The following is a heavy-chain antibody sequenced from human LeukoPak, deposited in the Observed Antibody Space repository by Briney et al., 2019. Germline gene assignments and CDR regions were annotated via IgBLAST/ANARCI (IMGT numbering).Heavy chain of an antibody. V-gene: IGHV1-69*04. J-gene: IGHJ4*02. CDR3: ARLPHGDTILV. Sequence: SVKVSCKASGGTFSSYAISWVRQAPGQGLEWMGRIIPILGIANYAQKFQGRVTITADKSTSTAYMELSSLRSEDTAVYYCARLPHGDTILVWGQGTLATVSS. D-gene: IGHD3-3*01. CDR2: IIPILGIA. CDR1: GGTFSSYA.